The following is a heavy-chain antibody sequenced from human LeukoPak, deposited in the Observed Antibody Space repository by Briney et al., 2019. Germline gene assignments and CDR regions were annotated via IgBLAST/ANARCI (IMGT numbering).Heavy chain of an antibody. CDR2: ISSSGSAI. CDR3: ARDCGGGSCYYGTDAFDF. Sequence: PGGTLRLSCAASGLTFSSGEMNWVRQAPGQGLEWVSYISSSGSAIYYADSVKGRFTISRDNAKNSLYLQMNSLRAADTAVYYCARDCGGGSCYYGTDAFDFWGQGTMVTVSS. CDR1: GLTFSSGE. J-gene: IGHJ3*01. V-gene: IGHV3-48*03. D-gene: IGHD2-15*01.